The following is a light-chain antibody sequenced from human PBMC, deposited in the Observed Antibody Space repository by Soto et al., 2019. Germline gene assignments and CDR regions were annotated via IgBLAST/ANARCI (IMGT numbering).Light chain of an antibody. CDR1: QDIAGY. Sequence: DSQMTQSPSSLSSCLLDIVSITCRASQDIAGYLAWYQHKPGRTPELLIHGASRLQSGVPARFSGSGSGTDFTLSINSLQPEDFATYYCQQAYSFPITFGQGTRLEIK. CDR3: QQAYSFPIT. V-gene: IGKV1D-12*01. CDR2: GAS. J-gene: IGKJ5*01.